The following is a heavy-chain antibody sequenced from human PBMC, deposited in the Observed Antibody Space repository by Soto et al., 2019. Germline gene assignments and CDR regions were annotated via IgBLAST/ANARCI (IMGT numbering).Heavy chain of an antibody. D-gene: IGHD3-3*01. V-gene: IGHV4-4*02. Sequence: QVHLQESGPGLVKPSGTLSLTCAVSGGSISTNQWWNWVRQAPGKGLEWIGEIFHVASTNYNPSLKRRVIISVDKSKNPFSLNLSPVTAADTAVYYCARLQPDTSGYYFDHWGQGALVTVSS. CDR1: GGSISTNQW. J-gene: IGHJ4*02. CDR3: ARLQPDTSGYYFDH. CDR2: IFHVAST.